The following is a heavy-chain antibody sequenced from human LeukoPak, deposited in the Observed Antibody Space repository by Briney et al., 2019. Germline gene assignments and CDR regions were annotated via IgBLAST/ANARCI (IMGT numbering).Heavy chain of an antibody. D-gene: IGHD1-26*01. Sequence: GGSLRLSCAASGFTFSNYGMHWVRQAPRKGLEWVAAISYYGSTKYYADSVKGRFTSSRDNSKNTLYLQMNSLRPEDTAVYYCAKDSSVWVVGAISFFDYWGQGTLVTVSS. V-gene: IGHV3-30*18. J-gene: IGHJ4*02. CDR2: ISYYGSTK. CDR1: GFTFSNYG. CDR3: AKDSSVWVVGAISFFDY.